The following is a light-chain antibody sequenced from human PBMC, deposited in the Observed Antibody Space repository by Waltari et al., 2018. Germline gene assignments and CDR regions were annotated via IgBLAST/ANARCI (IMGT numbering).Light chain of an antibody. CDR2: AAS. CDR3: QQYGTSPYT. J-gene: IGKJ2*01. CDR1: QSVTNNY. V-gene: IGKV3-20*01. Sequence: EVVLTQSPGTLTLSPGESASLSCRASQSVTNNYVAWYQPRPGHTPRLLMYAASTRATGIPERFTGGGSGTDFTLTINRLAPEDFAVYFCQQYGTSPYTFGQGTKLEI.